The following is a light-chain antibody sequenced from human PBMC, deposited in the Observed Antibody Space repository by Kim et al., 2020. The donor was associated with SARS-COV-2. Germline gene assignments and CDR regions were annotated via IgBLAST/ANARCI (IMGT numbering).Light chain of an antibody. CDR1: SSDIGAYDY. Sequence: QSALTQPASVSGSPGQSITISCTGTSSDIGAYDYVSRYQQHPGKAPKLMIYEVNNRPSGVSNRFFGSKSGNTASLTISGLQAEDEADYYCSAYTSTSTLVFGTGTKVTVL. V-gene: IGLV2-14*01. CDR2: EVN. CDR3: SAYTSTSTLV. J-gene: IGLJ1*01.